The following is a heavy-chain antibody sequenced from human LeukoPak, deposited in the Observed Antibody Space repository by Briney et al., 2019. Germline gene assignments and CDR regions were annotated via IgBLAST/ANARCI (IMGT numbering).Heavy chain of an antibody. CDR3: ARDSLIVVVPAAIWESGWFDP. V-gene: IGHV4-61*02. J-gene: IGHJ5*02. Sequence: SQTLSLTCTVSGGSISSGSYYWGWIRQPAGKGLEWIGRIYTSGSTNYNPSLKSRVTISVDTSKNQFSLKLSSVTAADTAVYYCARDSLIVVVPAAIWESGWFDPWGQGTLVTVSS. D-gene: IGHD2-2*02. CDR1: GGSISSGSYY. CDR2: IYTSGST.